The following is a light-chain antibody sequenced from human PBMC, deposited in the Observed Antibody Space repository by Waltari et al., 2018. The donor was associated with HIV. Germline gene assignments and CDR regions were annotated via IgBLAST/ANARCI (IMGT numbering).Light chain of an antibody. CDR3: CSYLGSYTLV. CDR1: RTDVGGSRF. J-gene: IGLJ3*02. Sequence: QSALTPPRSVSGSPGQSATISCTGARTDVGGSRFVSWYQPPPGKAPKTLIYDVRTRSSGVPDRFSGSKPGNTASLTISGVQAEDEADYYCCSYLGSYTLVFGGGTKLTVL. CDR2: DVR. V-gene: IGLV2-11*01.